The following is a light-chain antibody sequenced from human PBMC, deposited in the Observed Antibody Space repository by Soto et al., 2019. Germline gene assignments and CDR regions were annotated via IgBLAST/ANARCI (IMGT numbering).Light chain of an antibody. CDR3: KQYNSYPWT. Sequence: DIQMTQSPSTLSASVGDGVTITCRASQSISNRLAWYQQKPGEAPKYLIYDASTLDSGAPSRFSGSGSGTEFTLSISSLQPDDFATYYCKQYNSYPWTFGQGTKVDIK. J-gene: IGKJ1*01. V-gene: IGKV1-5*01. CDR2: DAS. CDR1: QSISNR.